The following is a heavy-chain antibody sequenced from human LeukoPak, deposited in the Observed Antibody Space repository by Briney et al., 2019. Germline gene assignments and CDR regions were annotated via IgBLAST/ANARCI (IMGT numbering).Heavy chain of an antibody. CDR3: TRGGSSRYTISY. Sequence: GGSLRLSCAASGFTFSNSWMHWVRQAPGKGLVWVSRINSDGSNTTYADSVKGRFTISRDNAKSTLYVQMNSLRAEDTAVYYCTRGGSSRYTISYWGQGTLGTVSS. J-gene: IGHJ4*02. CDR1: GFTFSNSW. D-gene: IGHD6-25*01. CDR2: INSDGSNT. V-gene: IGHV3-74*01.